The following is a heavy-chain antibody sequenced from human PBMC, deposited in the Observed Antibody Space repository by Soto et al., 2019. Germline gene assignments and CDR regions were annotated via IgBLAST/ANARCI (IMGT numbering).Heavy chain of an antibody. J-gene: IGHJ4*02. Sequence: ETLSLTCTVSGGSISSSSYYWGWIRQPPGKGLEWIGNIYYRGTTYYNPSLKSRVTISVDTSKNQFSLKLASVTAADTAVYYCAKNLPRTGRFDYWGQGTVVTVSS. CDR1: GGSISSSSYY. V-gene: IGHV4-39*01. CDR2: IYYRGTT. CDR3: AKNLPRTGRFDY.